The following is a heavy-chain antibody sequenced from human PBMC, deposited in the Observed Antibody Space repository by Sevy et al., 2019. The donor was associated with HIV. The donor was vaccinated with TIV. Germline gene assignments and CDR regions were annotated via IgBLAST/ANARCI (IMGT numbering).Heavy chain of an antibody. CDR3: EKALNPALESMLQVNLRTLKGFDV. J-gene: IGHJ3*01. CDR1: GFTFNTHA. D-gene: IGHD2-8*01. Sequence: GGSLRLSCAASGFTFNTHAMNWVRQAPGKGLEWVSTISGPGYNTYYADSVKGRFTISRDNAQNTLHLQMNSLRADDTAVYYYEKALNPALESMLQVNLRTLKGFDVWGQGTMVTVSS. V-gene: IGHV3-23*01. CDR2: ISGPGYNT.